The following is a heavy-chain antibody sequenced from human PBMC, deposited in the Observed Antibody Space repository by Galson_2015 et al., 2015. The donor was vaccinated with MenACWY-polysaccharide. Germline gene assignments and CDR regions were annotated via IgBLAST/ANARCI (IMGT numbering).Heavy chain of an antibody. CDR2: IWYDGSNK. J-gene: IGHJ4*02. CDR3: ARDGYSSSWYTGNYFDY. V-gene: IGHV3-33*01. Sequence: SLRLSCAASGFTFSSYGMHWVRQAPGKGLEWVAVIWYDGSNKYYADSVKGRFTISRDNSKNTLYLQMNSLRAEDTAVYYCARDGYSSSWYTGNYFDYWGQGTLVTVSS. D-gene: IGHD6-13*01. CDR1: GFTFSSYG.